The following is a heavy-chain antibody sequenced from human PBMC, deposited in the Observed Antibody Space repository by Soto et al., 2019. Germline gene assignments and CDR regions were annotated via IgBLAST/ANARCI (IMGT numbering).Heavy chain of an antibody. V-gene: IGHV1-8*01. D-gene: IGHD5-18*01. J-gene: IGHJ6*02. Sequence: ASVKVSCKASGYTFTSYDINWVRQATGQGLEWMGWMNPNSGNTGYAQKFQGRVTMTRNTSISTAYMELSSLRSEDTAVYYCARRKIGYGDGYYYYHYVMDVWGQGSTVVVSS. CDR2: MNPNSGNT. CDR3: ARRKIGYGDGYYYYHYVMDV. CDR1: GYTFTSYD.